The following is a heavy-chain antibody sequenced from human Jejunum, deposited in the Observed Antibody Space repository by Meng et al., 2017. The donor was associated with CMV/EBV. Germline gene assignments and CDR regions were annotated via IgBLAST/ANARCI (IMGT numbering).Heavy chain of an antibody. CDR2: ISSSSSYI. CDR3: VKDAYGSLV. J-gene: IGHJ6*02. D-gene: IGHD3-10*01. Sequence: LSRAASGFTFSSYSMNWVRQAPGKGLEWVSSISSSSSYIYYADSVKGRFTISRDNSKNTLYLEMNSLRPEDTAVYYCVKDAYGSLVWGRGTTVTVSS. V-gene: IGHV3-21*01. CDR1: GFTFSSYS.